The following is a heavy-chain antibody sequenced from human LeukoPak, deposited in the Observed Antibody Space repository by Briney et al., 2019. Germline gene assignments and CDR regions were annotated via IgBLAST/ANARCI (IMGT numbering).Heavy chain of an antibody. Sequence: GGSLRLSCAASGFTFSSYGMHWVRQAPGKGLEWVAFIRYDGGNKYYADSVKGRFTISRDNSKNTLYLQMNSLRAEDTAVYYCAKGLYGGLDYWGQGTLVTVSS. J-gene: IGHJ4*02. CDR2: IRYDGGNK. CDR3: AKGLYGGLDY. V-gene: IGHV3-30*02. CDR1: GFTFSSYG. D-gene: IGHD4-23*01.